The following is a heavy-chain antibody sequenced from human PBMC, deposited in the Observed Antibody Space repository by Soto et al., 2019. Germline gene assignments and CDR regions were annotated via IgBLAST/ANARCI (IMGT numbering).Heavy chain of an antibody. V-gene: IGHV5-51*01. J-gene: IGHJ4*02. CDR1: GYTFTTYW. CDR2: IFPSDSDT. D-gene: IGHD3-10*01. Sequence: GESLKISCKGSGYTFTTYWIAWVRQMPGKGLEWMGIIFPSDSDTRYSPSFQGQVSFSADKSISTAYLQWSSLKASDTAMYYCARLGAGLDYWGQGTQVTVSS. CDR3: ARLGAGLDY.